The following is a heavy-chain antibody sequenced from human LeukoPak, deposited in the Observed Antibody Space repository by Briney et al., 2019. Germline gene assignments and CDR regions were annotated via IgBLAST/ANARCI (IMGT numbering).Heavy chain of an antibody. V-gene: IGHV1-18*04. CDR1: GYTFSDYD. Sequence: ASVKVSCKASGYTFSDYDVNWVRQAPGQGLEWMGWISAYNGNTNYAQKLQGRVTMTTDTSTSTAYMELRSLRSDDTAVYYCARDGGQARAAFDIWGQGTMVTVSS. CDR2: ISAYNGNT. CDR3: ARDGGQARAAFDI. D-gene: IGHD3-16*01. J-gene: IGHJ3*02.